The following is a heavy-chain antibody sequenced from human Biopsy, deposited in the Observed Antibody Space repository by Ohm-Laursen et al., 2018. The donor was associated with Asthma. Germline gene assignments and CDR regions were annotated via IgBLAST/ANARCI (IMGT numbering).Heavy chain of an antibody. CDR3: ARDGPVGAPSDY. CDR2: IIPIFGTA. V-gene: IGHV1-69*05. D-gene: IGHD1-26*01. J-gene: IGHJ4*02. CDR1: GGTFSSYA. Sequence: AASVKVSCKASGGTFSSYAISWVRQAPGQGLEWMGGIIPIFGTANYAQKLQGRVTMTTDTSTSTAYMELRSLRSDDTAVYYCARDGPVGAPSDYWGQGTLVTVSS.